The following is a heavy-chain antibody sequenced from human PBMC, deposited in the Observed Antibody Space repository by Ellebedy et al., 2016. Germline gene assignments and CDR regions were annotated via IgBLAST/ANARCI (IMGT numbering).Heavy chain of an antibody. CDR2: INPSGGST. CDR1: GYTFTSYY. Sequence: ASVKVSXKASGYTFTSYYMHWVRQAPGQGLEWMGIINPSGGSTSYAQKFQGRVTITADESTSTAYMELSSLRSEDTAVYYCARNKWFGESLRGGMDVWGQGTTVTVSS. V-gene: IGHV1-46*01. D-gene: IGHD3-10*01. CDR3: ARNKWFGESLRGGMDV. J-gene: IGHJ6*02.